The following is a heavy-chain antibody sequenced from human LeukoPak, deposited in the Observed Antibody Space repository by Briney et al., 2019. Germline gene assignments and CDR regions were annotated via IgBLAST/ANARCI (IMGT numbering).Heavy chain of an antibody. Sequence: GGSLRLSCAASGFTFSSYGMHWVRQAPGKGLEWVAVIWYDGSNKYYADSVKGRFTISRDNSKNTLYLQMNSLRAEDTALYYCAKDINGGNSNHDWGQGTLVTVSS. CDR2: IWYDGSNK. CDR3: AKDINGGNSNHD. CDR1: GFTFSSYG. V-gene: IGHV3-30*02. J-gene: IGHJ4*02. D-gene: IGHD4-23*01.